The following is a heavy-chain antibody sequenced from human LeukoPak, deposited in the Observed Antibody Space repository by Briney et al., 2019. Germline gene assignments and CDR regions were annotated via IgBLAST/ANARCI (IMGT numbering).Heavy chain of an antibody. J-gene: IGHJ5*02. D-gene: IGHD3-10*01. CDR1: GDSISSSNW. CDR3: ARDKRLLVRWGFDP. V-gene: IGHV4-4*02. Sequence: SGTLSLTCAVSGDSISSSNWWSWVRQPPGKGLEWIGEIYHSGSTNYNPFLKSRVTISVDKSKNQFSLKLSSVTAADTAVYYCARDKRLLVRWGFDPWGQGTLVTVSS. CDR2: IYHSGST.